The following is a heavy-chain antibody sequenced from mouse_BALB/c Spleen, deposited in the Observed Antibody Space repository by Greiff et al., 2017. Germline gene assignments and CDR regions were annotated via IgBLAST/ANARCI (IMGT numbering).Heavy chain of an antibody. V-gene: IGHV3-2*02. D-gene: IGHD1-1*01. CDR3: ARGRYYGSSSWFAY. J-gene: IGHJ3*01. Sequence: VQLQESGPGLVKPSQSLSLTCTVTGYSITSDYAWNWIRQFPGNKLEWMGYISYSGSTSYNPSLKSRISITRDTSKNQFFLQLNSVTTEDTATYYCARGRYYGSSSWFAYWGQGTLVTVSA. CDR2: ISYSGST. CDR1: GYSITSDYA.